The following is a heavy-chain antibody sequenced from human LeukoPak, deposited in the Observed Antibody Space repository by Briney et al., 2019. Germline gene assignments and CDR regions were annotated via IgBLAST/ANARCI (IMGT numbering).Heavy chain of an antibody. D-gene: IGHD6-13*01. CDR3: ARGGIAAVGYFDY. V-gene: IGHV3-21*01. J-gene: IGHJ4*02. CDR2: ISSSSSYI. Sequence: GGSLRLSCAASGFTFDDYTTHWVRQAPGKGLEWVSSISSSSSYIYYADSVKGRFTISRDNAKNSLYLQMNSLRAEDTAVYYCARGGIAAVGYFDYWGQGTLVTVSS. CDR1: GFTFDDYT.